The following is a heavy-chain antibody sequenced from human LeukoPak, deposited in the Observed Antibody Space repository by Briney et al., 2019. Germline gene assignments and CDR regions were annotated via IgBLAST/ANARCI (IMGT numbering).Heavy chain of an antibody. CDR2: ILYDGSNK. V-gene: IGHV3-30*04. Sequence: GGSLRLSCAASGFTFNSYAMHWVRQAPGKGLEWVAVILYDGSNKYYADSVKGRFTISRDDSKNTLYLQMNSLRAEDTAAYYCAKGYYFDILSGYSSLDSWGQGTLVTVSS. D-gene: IGHD3-9*01. CDR3: AKGYYFDILSGYSSLDS. J-gene: IGHJ4*02. CDR1: GFTFNSYA.